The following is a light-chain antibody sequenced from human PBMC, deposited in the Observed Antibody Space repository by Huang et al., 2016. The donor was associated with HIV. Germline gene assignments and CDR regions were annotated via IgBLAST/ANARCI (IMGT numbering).Light chain of an antibody. CDR1: QTVNSN. CDR2: GAS. CDR3: QQYDNWPRT. Sequence: EIVMTQSPVTLSVSPGERATLSCRASQTVNSNLAWYQQKPGQAPSLLSYGASTRATDIPARFSGSGSATDFTLTISSVQSEDFATYYCQQYDNWPRTFGPGTKVEIK. J-gene: IGKJ1*01. V-gene: IGKV3-15*01.